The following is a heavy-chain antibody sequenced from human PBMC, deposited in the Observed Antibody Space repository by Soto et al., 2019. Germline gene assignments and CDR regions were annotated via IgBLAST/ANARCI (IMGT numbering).Heavy chain of an antibody. CDR2: VFHSGST. D-gene: IGHD1-1*01. V-gene: IGHV4-4*02. J-gene: IGHJ4*02. Sequence: QLQLQESGPGLVKPSGTLSLTCGFSGGALSTPVWWRWVRLPPGKGLEWIGEVFHSGSTYYSTSPQSQVTISLAKSKNQSSLRMSALTADDTAVYYCATTAWTRLDYWGQGALVTASS. CDR3: ATTAWTRLDY. CDR1: GGALSTPVW.